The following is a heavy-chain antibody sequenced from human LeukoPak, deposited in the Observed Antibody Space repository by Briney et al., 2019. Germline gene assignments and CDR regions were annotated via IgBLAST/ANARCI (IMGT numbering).Heavy chain of an antibody. CDR1: GFTFSSYW. D-gene: IGHD6-19*01. Sequence: GGSLRLSCAASGFTFSSYWMSWVRQAPGKGLEWVANIKKDGTEKKYVDSVKGRFTISRDNAKYSLYLQMNSLRAEDTALYYCAREGGSGWYSGWFDPWGQGTLVTVSS. V-gene: IGHV3-7*01. CDR2: IKKDGTEK. CDR3: AREGGSGWYSGWFDP. J-gene: IGHJ5*02.